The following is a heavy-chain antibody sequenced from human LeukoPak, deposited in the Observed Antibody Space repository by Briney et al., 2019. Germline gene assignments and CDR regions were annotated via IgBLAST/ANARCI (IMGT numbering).Heavy chain of an antibody. J-gene: IGHJ4*02. D-gene: IGHD3-9*01. Sequence: GGSLRLSCAASGFTFSGSAMHWVRQASGKGLEWVGRIRNKANNYATTYAASVKGRFTISRDDSKNTAYLQMNSLKTEDTAVYYCTGTYYDILTGYYTFDYWGQGTLVTVSP. CDR1: GFTFSGSA. V-gene: IGHV3-73*01. CDR2: IRNKANNYAT. CDR3: TGTYYDILTGYYTFDY.